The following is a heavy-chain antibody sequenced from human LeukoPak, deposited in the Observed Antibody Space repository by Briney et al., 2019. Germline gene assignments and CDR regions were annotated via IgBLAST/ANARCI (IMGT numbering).Heavy chain of an antibody. D-gene: IGHD6-13*01. CDR2: INTRGST. CDR3: ARVGQLANFDY. Sequence: SETLSLTATVSGGSISSYYWSWIRQPAGKGLGWSGHINTRGSTTSHPLLKSGVTRSVDPSKTQFSLRLSSVTAADTAVYYCARVGQLANFDYWGQGTLVTVSS. V-gene: IGHV4-4*07. CDR1: GGSISSYY. J-gene: IGHJ4*02.